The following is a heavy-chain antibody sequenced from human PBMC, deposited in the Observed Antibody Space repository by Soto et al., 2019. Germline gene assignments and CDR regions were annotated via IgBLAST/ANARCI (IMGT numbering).Heavy chain of an antibody. CDR2: IYHSGST. CDR3: ARARFDYGDYNNWFDP. CDR1: GGSISRGGYS. D-gene: IGHD4-17*01. V-gene: IGHV4-30-2*01. J-gene: IGHJ5*02. Sequence: SETLSLTCAVSGGSISRGGYSWSWVRQPPGKGLEWIGYIYHSGSTYYNPSLKSRVTISVDRSKNQFSLKLSSVTAADTAVYYCARARFDYGDYNNWFDPWGQGTLVTVSS.